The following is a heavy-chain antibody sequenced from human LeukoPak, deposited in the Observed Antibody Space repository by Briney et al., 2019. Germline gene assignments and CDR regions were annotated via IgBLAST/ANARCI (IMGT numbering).Heavy chain of an antibody. V-gene: IGHV3-30*02. D-gene: IGHD2-2*01. CDR1: GFTFSSYG. J-gene: IGHJ4*02. Sequence: HPGGSLRLSCAASGFTFSSYGMHWVRQAPGKGLEWVAFIRYDGSNKYYADSVKGRFTISRDNSKNTLYLQMNSLRAEDTAVYYCAEDRYQLLNYFDYWGQGTLVTVSS. CDR3: AEDRYQLLNYFDY. CDR2: IRYDGSNK.